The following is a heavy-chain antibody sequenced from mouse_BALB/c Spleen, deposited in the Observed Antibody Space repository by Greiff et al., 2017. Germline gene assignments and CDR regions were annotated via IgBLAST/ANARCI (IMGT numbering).Heavy chain of an antibody. CDR2: INPDSSTI. Sequence: EVKLQESGGGLVQPGGSLKLSCAASGFDFSRYWMSWVRQAPGKGLEWIGEINPDSSTINYTPSLKDKFIISRDNAKNTLYLQMSKVRSEDTALYYCARRGYYGFMDYWGQGTSVTVSS. J-gene: IGHJ4*01. D-gene: IGHD2-2*01. CDR1: GFDFSRYW. CDR3: ARRGYYGFMDY. V-gene: IGHV4-1*02.